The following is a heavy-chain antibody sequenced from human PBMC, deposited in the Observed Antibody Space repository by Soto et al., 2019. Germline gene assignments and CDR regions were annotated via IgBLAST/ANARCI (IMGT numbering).Heavy chain of an antibody. J-gene: IGHJ1*01. CDR2: IHSGGTT. Sequence: EVQLVESGGGLVQPGGSLRLSCAASGFTVSSNYMNWVRQAPGKGLEWVSGIHSGGTTYYADSVKGRFTISRDNSKNTLFLQMNSLRGEDTAVYYCAGDSRRIAVGGTPEYFQDWGQGTLVTVSA. CDR3: AGDSRRIAVGGTPEYFQD. V-gene: IGHV3-66*01. D-gene: IGHD6-19*01. CDR1: GFTVSSNY.